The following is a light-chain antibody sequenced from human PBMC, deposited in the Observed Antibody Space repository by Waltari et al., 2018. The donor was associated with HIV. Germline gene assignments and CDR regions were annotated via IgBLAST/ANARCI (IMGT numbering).Light chain of an antibody. CDR2: DAS. J-gene: IGKJ2*03. CDR3: QQYENLPYS. Sequence: DIQMTQSPSSLSASVGDRVTITCQASHYIDNYLSWYQQKPGKAPKLLIYDASNLETGVSSRFSGSGYGTEFSFTISGLQPEDIATYYCQQYENLPYSFGQGTKL. CDR1: HYIDNY. V-gene: IGKV1-33*01.